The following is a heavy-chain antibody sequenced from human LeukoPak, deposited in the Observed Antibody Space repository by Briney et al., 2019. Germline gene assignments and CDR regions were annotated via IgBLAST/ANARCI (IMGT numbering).Heavy chain of an antibody. Sequence: GGSLRLSCAASGFTFSSYAMSWVRQAPGKGLEWVSAISGSGGSTYYADSVKGRFTVSRGYSKNTLYLQMNSLRVEDTALYYCARDLSYFDYWGQGTLVTVSS. D-gene: IGHD2/OR15-2a*01. CDR3: ARDLSYFDY. J-gene: IGHJ4*02. CDR2: ISGSGGST. V-gene: IGHV3-23*01. CDR1: GFTFSSYA.